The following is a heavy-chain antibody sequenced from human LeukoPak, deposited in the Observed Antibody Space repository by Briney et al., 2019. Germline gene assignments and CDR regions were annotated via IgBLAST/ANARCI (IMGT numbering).Heavy chain of an antibody. V-gene: IGHV3-74*01. CDR3: ARDPGIAEPYFDY. D-gene: IGHD6-13*01. CDR2: INTDGSST. CDR1: GFTFNDCA. J-gene: IGHJ4*02. Sequence: GGSLRLSCAASGFTFNDCAMTWVRQAPGKGLVWVSRINTDGSSTSYADSVKGRFTISRDNAKNTLYLQMNSLRAEDTAVYYCARDPGIAEPYFDYWGQGTLVTVSS.